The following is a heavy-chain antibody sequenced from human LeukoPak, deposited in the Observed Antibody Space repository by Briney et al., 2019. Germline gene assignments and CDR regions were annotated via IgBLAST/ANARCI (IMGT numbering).Heavy chain of an antibody. J-gene: IGHJ6*02. CDR1: GFTFSTYD. CDR3: VRESVLAVAGTNYYYGMDV. D-gene: IGHD6-19*01. CDR2: FGAAGDT. V-gene: IGHV3-13*01. Sequence: GGSLRLSCAAFGFTFSTYDMHWVRQATGKGLEWVSTFGAAGDTYYSESVKGRFTISRDDAKNSLSLHMNSLRGGDTAVYYCVRESVLAVAGTNYYYGMDVWGLGTTVTVSS.